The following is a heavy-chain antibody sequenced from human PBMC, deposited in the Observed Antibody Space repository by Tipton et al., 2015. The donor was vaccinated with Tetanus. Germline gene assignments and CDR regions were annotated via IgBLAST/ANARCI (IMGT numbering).Heavy chain of an antibody. CDR1: GGSISGSY. J-gene: IGHJ2*01. CDR2: VYYNGNT. D-gene: IGHD5-12*01. Sequence: TLSLTCTVSGGSISGSYWNWIRQPPGKGLEWIGYVYYNGNTHYNPALKSRVTISVGTSKNQFSLKLSSVTAADTAIYYCVRAKLRRGFSGYLYYDLWGRGTLVTVSS. CDR3: VRAKLRRGFSGYLYYDL. V-gene: IGHV4-59*01.